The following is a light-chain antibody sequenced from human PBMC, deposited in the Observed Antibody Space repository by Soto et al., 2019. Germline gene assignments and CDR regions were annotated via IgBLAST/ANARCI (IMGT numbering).Light chain of an antibody. V-gene: IGKV3-20*01. CDR2: GAS. CDR3: QQYGSSPPYT. Sequence: EIVLTQSPGTLSLSPGERATLSCRASQSVSSWHLAWYQQKPGQAPRLLIYGASSRATGIPDRFSGSGSGTDFTLTISRLEPEDFAVYYCQQYGSSPPYTFGQGTKLELK. J-gene: IGKJ2*01. CDR1: QSVSSWH.